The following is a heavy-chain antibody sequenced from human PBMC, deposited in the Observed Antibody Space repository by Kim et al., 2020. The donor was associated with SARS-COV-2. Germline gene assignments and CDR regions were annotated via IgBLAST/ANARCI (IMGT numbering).Heavy chain of an antibody. V-gene: IGHV3-30*04. Sequence: GGSLRLSCAASGFTFSSYAMHWVRQAPGKGLEWVAVISYDGSNKYYAGSVKGRFTISRDNSKNTLYLQMNSLRAEDTAVYYCAGRYCSSTSCYAGYDYWGQGTLVTVSS. CDR2: ISYDGSNK. CDR1: GFTFSSYA. D-gene: IGHD2-2*01. J-gene: IGHJ4*02. CDR3: AGRYCSSTSCYAGYDY.